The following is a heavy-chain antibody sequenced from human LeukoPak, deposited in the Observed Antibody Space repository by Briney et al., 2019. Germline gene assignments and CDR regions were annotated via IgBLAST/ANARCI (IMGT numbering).Heavy chain of an antibody. Sequence: GGSLRLSCAASGFTFSSYAMSWVRQAPGKGLEWVSAISGSGGSTYYADSVKGRFTISRDNSKNTLYLQMNSLRAEDTAVYYCAKSPSSSWYYYYYYMDVWGKGTTVTVPS. CDR3: AKSPSSSWYYYYYYMDV. V-gene: IGHV3-23*01. J-gene: IGHJ6*03. CDR1: GFTFSSYA. D-gene: IGHD6-13*01. CDR2: ISGSGGST.